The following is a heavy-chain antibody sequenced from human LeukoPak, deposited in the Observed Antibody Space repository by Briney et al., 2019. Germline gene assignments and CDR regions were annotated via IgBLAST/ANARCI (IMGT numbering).Heavy chain of an antibody. CDR2: ISDDGRHN. V-gene: IGHV3-30*04. Sequence: PGGSLRLSCAASGFIFSSYAMNWVRQAPGKGLEWVAVISDDGRHNYYADSVKGRFTISRDNSKSTLYLQMNSLRDDDSAAYFCARVYLERLTAGYFDHWGQGTQVTVSP. CDR1: GFIFSSYA. J-gene: IGHJ4*02. D-gene: IGHD2-8*01. CDR3: ARVYLERLTAGYFDH.